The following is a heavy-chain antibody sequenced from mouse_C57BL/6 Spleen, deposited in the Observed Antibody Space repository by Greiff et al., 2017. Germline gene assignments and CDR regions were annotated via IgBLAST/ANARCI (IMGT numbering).Heavy chain of an antibody. Sequence: QVQLQQSGAELVKPGASVKISCKASGYAFSSYWMSWVKQRPGKGLEWIGQIYPGDGDTNYNGKFTGKATLTADNSSSKACMQLTSLTAEDSAVNFCARDYYGSSCGYWGQGTTLTVSS. D-gene: IGHD1-1*01. CDR2: IYPGDGDT. CDR1: GYAFSSYW. V-gene: IGHV1-80*01. J-gene: IGHJ2*01. CDR3: ARDYYGSSCGY.